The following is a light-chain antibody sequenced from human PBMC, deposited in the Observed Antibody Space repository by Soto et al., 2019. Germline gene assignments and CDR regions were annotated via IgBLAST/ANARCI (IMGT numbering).Light chain of an antibody. V-gene: IGKV3-15*01. CDR3: HHYHNWPMT. Sequence: EIVMTQSPATLSVSPGERATLSCRASQSVSSNLAWYQQKPGQAPRLLIYGASTRATGIPARFSGSGSGTEFTLTISSLQSEDSAVYYCHHYHNWPMTFGQGTRLEI. CDR1: QSVSSN. J-gene: IGKJ5*01. CDR2: GAS.